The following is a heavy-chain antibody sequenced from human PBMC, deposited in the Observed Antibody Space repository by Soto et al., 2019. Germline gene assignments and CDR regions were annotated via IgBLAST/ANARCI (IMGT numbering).Heavy chain of an antibody. CDR2: INHSGST. CDR3: ARASTMVRGVNNWFDP. V-gene: IGHV4-34*01. D-gene: IGHD3-10*01. J-gene: IGHJ5*02. Sequence: SETLSLTCAVYGGSFSGYYWSWIRQPPGKGLEWIGEINHSGSTNYNPSLKSRVTISVDTSKNQFSLKLSSVTAADTAVYYCARASTMVRGVNNWFDPWGQGTLVTVSS. CDR1: GGSFSGYY.